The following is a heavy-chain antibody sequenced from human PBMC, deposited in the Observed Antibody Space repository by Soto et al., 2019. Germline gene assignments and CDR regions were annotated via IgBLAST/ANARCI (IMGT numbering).Heavy chain of an antibody. CDR1: GYSFTSYF. J-gene: IGHJ6*03. Sequence: GESLNISCKGSGYSFTSYFIGWVRQMPGKGPEWMGIIYPGDSDTRYSPSFQGQVTISADKSISTAYLQWSSLKASNTAMYYCARHEQDHSSSWHNYYYYYMDVWGKGTTVTVSS. D-gene: IGHD6-13*01. V-gene: IGHV5-51*01. CDR2: IYPGDSDT. CDR3: ARHEQDHSSSWHNYYYYYMDV.